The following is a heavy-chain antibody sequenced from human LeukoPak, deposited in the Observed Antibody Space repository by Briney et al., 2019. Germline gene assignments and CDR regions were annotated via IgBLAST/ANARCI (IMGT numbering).Heavy chain of an antibody. Sequence: GSLRLSCAASGFTFSGYWMHWVRQAPGKGLVWVSHINGDGSSTNYADSVKGRFTISRDNAKNTLYLQMNSLSTEDTAVYYCAKGGPYSYVPPDYWGQGTLVVVSS. D-gene: IGHD5-18*01. V-gene: IGHV3-74*01. CDR3: AKGGPYSYVPPDY. CDR1: GFTFSGYW. CDR2: INGDGSST. J-gene: IGHJ4*02.